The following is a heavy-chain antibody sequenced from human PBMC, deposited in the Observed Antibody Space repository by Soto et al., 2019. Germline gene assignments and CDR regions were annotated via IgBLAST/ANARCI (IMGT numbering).Heavy chain of an antibody. V-gene: IGHV3-23*01. Sequence: GGSLRLSCAASGFTFSSYAMSWVRQAPGKGLEWVSAISGSGGSTYYADSVKGRFTISRDNSKNTLYLQMNSLRAEDTAVYYCAKDWLGDILTGYYTPHYWGQGTLVTVSS. CDR1: GFTFSSYA. D-gene: IGHD3-9*01. CDR3: AKDWLGDILTGYYTPHY. J-gene: IGHJ4*02. CDR2: ISGSGGST.